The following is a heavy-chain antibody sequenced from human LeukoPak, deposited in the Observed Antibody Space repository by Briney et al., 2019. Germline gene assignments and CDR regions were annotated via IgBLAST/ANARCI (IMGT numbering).Heavy chain of an antibody. CDR1: GGSVSSYY. D-gene: IGHD2-15*01. CDR2: IYYSGGS. Sequence: PSETLSLTYTVSGGSVSSYYWSWIRQPPGKGLEWIGFIYYSGGSNYNPSLKSRVTISVDTSKNQFSLKLSSVTAADTAVYYCARTTEGYCRGGSCYYFYYYMDVWGKGTTVTVSS. V-gene: IGHV4-59*02. CDR3: ARTTEGYCRGGSCYYFYYYMDV. J-gene: IGHJ6*03.